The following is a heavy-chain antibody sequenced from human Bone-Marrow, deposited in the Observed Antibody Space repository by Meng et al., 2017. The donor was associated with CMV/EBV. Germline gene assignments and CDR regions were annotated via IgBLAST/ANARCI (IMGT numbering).Heavy chain of an antibody. D-gene: IGHD6-19*01. CDR1: GGSISSSSYY. CDR2: IYYSGST. J-gene: IGHJ5*02. Sequence: SETLSLTCTVSGGSISSSSYYWGWIRQPPGKGLEWIGSIYYSGSTYYNPSLKSRVTISVDTSKNQFSLKLSSVTAADTAVYYCARDTAVAAGNFDPWGQGTLVTVSS. CDR3: ARDTAVAAGNFDP. V-gene: IGHV4-39*07.